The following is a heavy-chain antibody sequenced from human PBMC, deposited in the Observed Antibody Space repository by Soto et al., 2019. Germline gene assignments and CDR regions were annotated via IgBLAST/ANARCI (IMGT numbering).Heavy chain of an antibody. D-gene: IGHD2-15*01. CDR2: ISSSSNYI. V-gene: IGHV3-21*01. Sequence: GGSLRLSCAASGFNFNVYSMNWVRQAPGKGLEWISSISSSSNYIHYRDSVRGRFTISRDNSKNSLYLQLDSLRVEDTAVYYCARDGGSEVFDSWGQGTLVTVSS. J-gene: IGHJ5*01. CDR1: GFNFNVYS. CDR3: ARDGGSEVFDS.